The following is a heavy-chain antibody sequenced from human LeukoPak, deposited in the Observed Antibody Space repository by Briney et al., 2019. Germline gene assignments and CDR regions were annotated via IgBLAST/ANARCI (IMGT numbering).Heavy chain of an antibody. CDR3: ARGVVSYYFDY. CDR2: ISSNGGST. CDR1: GFTFSSYA. Sequence: QPGGSLRLSCAASGFTFSSYAMHWVRQAPGKGLEYVSAISSNGGSTYYANSVKGRFTISRDNSKNTLYLQMGSLRAEDMAVYYCARGVVSYYFDYWGQGTLVTVPS. D-gene: IGHD2-2*01. J-gene: IGHJ4*02. V-gene: IGHV3-64*01.